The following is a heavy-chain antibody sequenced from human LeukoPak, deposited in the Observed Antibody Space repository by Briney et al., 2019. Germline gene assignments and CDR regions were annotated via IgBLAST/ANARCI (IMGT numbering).Heavy chain of an antibody. J-gene: IGHJ4*02. CDR2: IGNNGGGI. CDR3: ARGGVMIAATPGY. D-gene: IGHD2-15*01. V-gene: IGHV3-21*01. CDR1: GFTFSTYT. Sequence: GGSLRLSCAASGFTFSTYTMYWVRHPPGKRLEWVSIIGNNGGGIHYADSVKGRFTISRDNAKNSLYLQMNSLRAEDTAVDYCARGGVMIAATPGYWGQGTLVTVSS.